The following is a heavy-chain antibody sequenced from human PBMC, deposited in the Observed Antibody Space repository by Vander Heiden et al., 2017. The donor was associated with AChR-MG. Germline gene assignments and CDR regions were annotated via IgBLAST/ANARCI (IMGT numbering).Heavy chain of an antibody. CDR1: GYTFTGYY. V-gene: IGHV1-2*06. J-gene: IGHJ3*01. Sequence: QVQLVQSGAEVKKPGASVRVSCKASGYTFTGYYIHWMRQSPGEGLEWMGRINPNSGGTRFEQKFQGRVTMTRDTSISTAYMELSGLRSEETAVYYCARDPIDIVPGGVSIDAFDFWGQGTMVTVSS. CDR3: ARDPIDIVPGGVSIDAFDF. CDR2: INPNSGGT. D-gene: IGHD3-10*01.